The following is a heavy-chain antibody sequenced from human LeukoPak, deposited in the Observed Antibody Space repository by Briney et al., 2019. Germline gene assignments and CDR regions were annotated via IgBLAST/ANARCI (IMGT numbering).Heavy chain of an antibody. J-gene: IGHJ4*02. V-gene: IGHV3-33*01. CDR2: IWYDGSNK. D-gene: IGHD5-18*01. CDR1: GFTLSNYG. Sequence: GGSLTLSCAVSGFTLSNYGMRWVRQAPGKGLEWVAVIWYDGSNKYYVDSVTGRFTISRGNSKNTLYLQMNSLRAEDTAVYYCARDSDTAVEIDCWGQGTLGTV. CDR3: ARDSDTAVEIDC.